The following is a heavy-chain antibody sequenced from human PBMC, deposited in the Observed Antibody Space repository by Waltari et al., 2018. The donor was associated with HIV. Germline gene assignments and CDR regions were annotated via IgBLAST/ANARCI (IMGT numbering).Heavy chain of an antibody. CDR1: GGSISSSGHY. CDR3: VRLKSSSTWRPQNWFDP. J-gene: IGHJ5*02. D-gene: IGHD2-2*01. CDR2: FDYSGST. Sequence: QLQLQESGPGLVKPSETLSLSCTVSGGSISSSGHYWGWIRQSPGKGLEWIGSFDYSGSTYYTPSLRSRVTISVDTSRNQFSLKLTSVTAADTALYYCVRLKSSSTWRPQNWFDPWGQGTLVTVSS. V-gene: IGHV4-39*01.